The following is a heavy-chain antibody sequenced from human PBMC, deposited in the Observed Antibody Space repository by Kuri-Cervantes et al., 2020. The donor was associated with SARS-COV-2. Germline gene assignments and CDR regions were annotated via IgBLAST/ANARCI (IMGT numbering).Heavy chain of an antibody. V-gene: IGHV1-69*13. Sequence: SVKVSCKASGGTFSSYAISWVRQAPGQGLEWMGGIIPVFGIANYSQKFQGRVTITADESTSTAYMELSSLGTEDTAVFYCARESLGSGTLSGFYYMDVWGKGTTVTVSS. J-gene: IGHJ6*03. CDR2: IIPVFGIA. D-gene: IGHD3-10*01. CDR3: ARESLGSGTLSGFYYMDV. CDR1: GGTFSSYA.